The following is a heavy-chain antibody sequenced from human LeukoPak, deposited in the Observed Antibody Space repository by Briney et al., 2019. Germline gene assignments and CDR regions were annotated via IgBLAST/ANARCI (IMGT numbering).Heavy chain of an antibody. CDR2: IYSGRT. CDR1: GYSISSNYY. D-gene: IGHD3-10*01. J-gene: IGHJ5*02. V-gene: IGHV4-38-2*02. Sequence: SETLSLTCTVSGYSISSNYYWGWIRQPPGKGLEWIGSIYSGRTYYNPSLKSRVTISVDTSKNQFSLKLSSVTAADTAVYYCARRGGANWFDPWGQGTLVTVSS. CDR3: ARRGGANWFDP.